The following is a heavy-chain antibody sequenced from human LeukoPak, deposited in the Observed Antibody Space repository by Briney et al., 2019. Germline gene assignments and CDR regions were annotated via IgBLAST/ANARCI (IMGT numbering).Heavy chain of an antibody. J-gene: IGHJ3*02. D-gene: IGHD3-22*01. V-gene: IGHV3-30*18. CDR1: GFTFSSYG. Sequence: GGSLRLSCAASGFTFSSYGMHWVRQAPGKGLEWVAVISYDGSNKYYADSVKGRFTISRDNSKNTPYLQMNSLRAEDTAVYYCAKDSNYYDSSGQDAFDIWGQGTMVTVSS. CDR2: ISYDGSNK. CDR3: AKDSNYYDSSGQDAFDI.